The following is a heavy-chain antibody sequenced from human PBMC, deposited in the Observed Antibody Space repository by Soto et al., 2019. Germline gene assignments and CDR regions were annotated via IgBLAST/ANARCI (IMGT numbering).Heavy chain of an antibody. CDR3: ARDTYYYGSGSSSYNWFDP. CDR1: GGTFSSYT. Sequence: GASVKVSCKASGGTFSSYTSSWVRQAPGQGLEWMGRIVPILGIANYAQKFQGRVTITADKSTSTAYMELSSLRSEDTAVYYCARDTYYYGSGSSSYNWFDPWGQGTLLTVSS. J-gene: IGHJ5*02. V-gene: IGHV1-69*04. CDR2: IVPILGIA. D-gene: IGHD3-10*01.